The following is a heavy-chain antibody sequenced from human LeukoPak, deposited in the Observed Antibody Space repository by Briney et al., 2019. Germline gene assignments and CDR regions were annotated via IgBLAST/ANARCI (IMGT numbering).Heavy chain of an antibody. V-gene: IGHV3-30*04. J-gene: IGHJ4*02. Sequence: GGSLRLSCAASGFTFSSHAMHWVRQAPGKGLEWVAVISYDGSNKYYADSVKGRFTISRDNAKNSLYLQMNSLRAEDTAVYYCARAAMVRGPEDYWGQGTLVTVSS. CDR3: ARAAMVRGPEDY. CDR1: GFTFSSHA. CDR2: ISYDGSNK. D-gene: IGHD3-10*01.